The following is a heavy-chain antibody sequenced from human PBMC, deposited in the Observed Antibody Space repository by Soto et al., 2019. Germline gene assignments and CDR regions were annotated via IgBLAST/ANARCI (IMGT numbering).Heavy chain of an antibody. Sequence: QVQLVQSGAEVKEPGASVTVSCRASGDRFTDYYMHWVRQAPGQGLEWMGWINPNSGVTKYAQKFQGWVTRTRDTPIRTVYMQLSRLGFDDTAIYYCARESGGATATLDYYYFYMDVWGTGTTVTVSS. V-gene: IGHV1-2*04. D-gene: IGHD5-12*01. CDR1: GDRFTDYY. CDR2: INPNSGVT. J-gene: IGHJ6*03. CDR3: ARESGGATATLDYYYFYMDV.